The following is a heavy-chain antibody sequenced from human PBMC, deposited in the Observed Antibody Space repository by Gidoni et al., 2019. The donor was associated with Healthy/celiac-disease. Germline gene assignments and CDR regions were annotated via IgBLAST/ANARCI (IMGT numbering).Heavy chain of an antibody. CDR3: ARTEYYYDSSGYSHNPFDY. V-gene: IGHV1-69*01. D-gene: IGHD3-22*01. CDR2: IIPIFGTA. J-gene: IGHJ4*02. Sequence: QVQLVQSGAEVKKPGSSVKVSCKASGGTFSRYAISWVRQAPGQGLEWMGGIIPIFGTANYAQKFQGRVTITADESTSTAYMELSSLRSEDTAVYYCARTEYYYDSSGYSHNPFDYWGQGTLVTVSS. CDR1: GGTFSRYA.